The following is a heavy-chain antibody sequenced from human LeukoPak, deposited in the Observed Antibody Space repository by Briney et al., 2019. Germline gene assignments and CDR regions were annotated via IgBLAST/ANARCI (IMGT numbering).Heavy chain of an antibody. V-gene: IGHV4-34*01. Sequence: GSLRLSCAASGFTFSSYAMSWIRQPPGKGLEWIGEINHSGSTNYNPSLKSRVTISVDTSKNQFSLKLSSVTAADTAVYYCARDLPLNRVSRWNFDYWGQGTLVTVSS. CDR1: GFTFSSYA. CDR2: INHSGST. CDR3: ARDLPLNRVSRWNFDY. D-gene: IGHD1-14*01. J-gene: IGHJ4*02.